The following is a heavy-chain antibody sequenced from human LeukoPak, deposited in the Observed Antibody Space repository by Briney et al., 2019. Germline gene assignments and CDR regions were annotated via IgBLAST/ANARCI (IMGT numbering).Heavy chain of an antibody. CDR1: EFTFSAFW. D-gene: IGHD2-2*01. V-gene: IGHV3-7*01. CDR2: ISQDGSRK. Sequence: GGSLRLSCAASEFTFSAFWMSWVRQAPGKGLEWVANISQDGSRKHYVDSVKGRFTVSRDNAEKSLCLQTNSLRAEDTAVYYCARAPTVSVGYCSSVSCQADYWGQGTLVTVSS. CDR3: ARAPTVSVGYCSSVSCQADY. J-gene: IGHJ4*02.